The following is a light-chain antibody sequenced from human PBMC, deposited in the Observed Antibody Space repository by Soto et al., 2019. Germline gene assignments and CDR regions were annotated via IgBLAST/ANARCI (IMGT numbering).Light chain of an antibody. Sequence: ERVMTQSPDTLTFSLVESVTLSSRASQSVGTNLAWYQQKSGQAPRLLIYSASARATGVPARFSGYGSGTDFTLTISSLQSEDLGVYYCQQYKDWPTTFGQGTKVDIK. CDR2: SAS. CDR1: QSVGTN. J-gene: IGKJ1*01. CDR3: QQYKDWPTT. V-gene: IGKV3-15*01.